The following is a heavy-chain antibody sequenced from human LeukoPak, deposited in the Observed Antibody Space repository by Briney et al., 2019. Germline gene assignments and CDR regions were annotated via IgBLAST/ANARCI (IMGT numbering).Heavy chain of an antibody. V-gene: IGHV4-59*01. CDR2: IYYNRST. CDR3: ARDYYDSSGYYYYGMDV. D-gene: IGHD3-22*01. Sequence: SGTLSLTCTCSGGSISRYCWSWIRQPPGKGREWMGYIYYNRSTNDNPSHNAPLTKSVDTSKNQYSLNLSSVTAADTAVYYCARDYYDSSGYYYYGMDVWGQGTTVTVSS. CDR1: GGSISRYC. J-gene: IGHJ6*02.